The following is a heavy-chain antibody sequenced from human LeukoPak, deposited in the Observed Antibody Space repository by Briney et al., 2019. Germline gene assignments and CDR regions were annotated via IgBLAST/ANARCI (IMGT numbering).Heavy chain of an antibody. CDR2: IYYSGST. Sequence: SETLSLTCTVSGLSISSYYWSWIRQPPGKGLEWIGYIYYSGSTNYNPSLKSRVTISVDTSKNQFSLKLSSVTAADTAVYYCARQVVAANYYYYYMDVWGKGTTVTVSS. D-gene: IGHD2-15*01. J-gene: IGHJ6*03. CDR1: GLSISSYY. V-gene: IGHV4-59*08. CDR3: ARQVVAANYYYYYMDV.